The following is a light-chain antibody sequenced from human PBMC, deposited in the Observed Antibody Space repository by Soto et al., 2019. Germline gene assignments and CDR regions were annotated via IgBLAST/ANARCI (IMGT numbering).Light chain of an antibody. CDR1: NSNIGSHA. CDR3: ASWDDSLDGPWL. J-gene: IGLJ3*02. Sequence: QSVLTQPPSASGTPGQGVNISCSGSNSNIGSHAVNWYQQLPGMAPRLLIYNTNRRHPGVPDRFSASKSGMSASLAISGLQVDDEADYFRASWDDSLDGPWLFGGGTKLTVL. V-gene: IGLV1-44*01. CDR2: NTN.